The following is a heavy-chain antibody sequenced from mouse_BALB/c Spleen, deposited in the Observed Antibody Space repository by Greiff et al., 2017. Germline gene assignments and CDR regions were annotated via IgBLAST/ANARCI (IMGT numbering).Heavy chain of an antibody. D-gene: IGHD1-3*01. CDR1: GYTFSSYW. CDR3: ANKGVGDAMDD. CDR2: FLPGSGST. J-gene: IGHJ4*01. V-gene: IGHV1-9*01. Sequence: QVQLQQSGAELMKPGASVKISCKATGYTFSSYWIEWVKQRAGHGLGWIGEFLPGSGSTNYNEKFKGKATFTADTSSNTAYMQLSSMTSEDSAVYYCANKGVGDAMDDWGQGTSVTVSS.